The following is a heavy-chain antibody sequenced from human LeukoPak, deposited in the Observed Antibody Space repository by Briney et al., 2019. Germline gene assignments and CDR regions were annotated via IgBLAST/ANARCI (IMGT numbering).Heavy chain of an antibody. D-gene: IGHD6-19*01. CDR1: GDSINTNIYY. V-gene: IGHV4-39*01. CDR2: VYYSGST. Sequence: KASETLSLTCTVSGDSINTNIYYWGWIRQPPGKGLEWIGHVYYSGSTYSSPSLKGRVTISVDTSKNQFSLKLSSVTAADTALYYCARQRWLVHNWFDPWGQGTLVTVSS. CDR3: ARQRWLVHNWFDP. J-gene: IGHJ5*02.